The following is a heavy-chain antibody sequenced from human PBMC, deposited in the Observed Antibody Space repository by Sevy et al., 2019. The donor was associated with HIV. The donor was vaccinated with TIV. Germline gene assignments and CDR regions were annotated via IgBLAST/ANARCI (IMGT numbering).Heavy chain of an antibody. CDR2: VGGSGPST. V-gene: IGHV3-23*01. J-gene: IGHJ4*02. Sequence: GGSLRLSCAASGFTISSCAMNWVRQAPGKGLEWVSTVGGSGPSTYYADSVKGRFTIFRDNSKNTLYLQMNSLRAEDTAVYYCAKDFHGSGSYYTTDYWGQGTLVTVSS. CDR1: GFTISSCA. D-gene: IGHD3-10*01. CDR3: AKDFHGSGSYYTTDY.